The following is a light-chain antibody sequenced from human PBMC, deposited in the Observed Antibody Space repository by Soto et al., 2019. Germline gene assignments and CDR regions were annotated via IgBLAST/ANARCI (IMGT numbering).Light chain of an antibody. CDR3: SSYTISSTLV. J-gene: IGLJ2*01. CDR1: SSDVGGYNY. V-gene: IGLV2-14*01. Sequence: QSVLTQPASMSGSPGQSITISCTGTSSDVGGYNYVSWYQQHPGKAPKLMIYEVSNRPSGVSNRFSGSKSGNAASLTISGLQAEDEADYYCSSYTISSTLVFGGGTKLTVL. CDR2: EVS.